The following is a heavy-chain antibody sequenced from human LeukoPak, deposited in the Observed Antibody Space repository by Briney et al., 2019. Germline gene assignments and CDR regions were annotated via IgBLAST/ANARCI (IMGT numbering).Heavy chain of an antibody. D-gene: IGHD3-10*01. CDR3: ARAGHYGSGSYYKDYDY. CDR1: GYTFSGYY. V-gene: IGHV1-2*02. CDR2: INTDNGYT. Sequence: ASVKVSCKASGYTFSGYYIHWVRQAPGQGLEWMGWINTDNGYTNYAQKFQGRVTMTRDTSISTAYMELSRLRSDDTAVYYCARAGHYGSGSYYKDYDYWGQGTLVTVSS. J-gene: IGHJ4*02.